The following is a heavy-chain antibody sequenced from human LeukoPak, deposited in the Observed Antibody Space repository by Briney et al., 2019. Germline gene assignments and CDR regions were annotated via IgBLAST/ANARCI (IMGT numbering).Heavy chain of an antibody. CDR2: IYYSGST. Sequence: SETRSLTCTVSGGSISSSSYYSGWLRQPPGKGLEWIGSIYYSGSTYYNPSLKSRVTISVDTSKNQFSLKLSSVTAADTAVYYCARHGGRYDYSYRSKTTFDYWGQGTLVTVSS. CDR3: ARHGGRYDYSYRSKTTFDY. J-gene: IGHJ4*02. V-gene: IGHV4-39*01. CDR1: GGSISSSSYY. D-gene: IGHD5-12*01.